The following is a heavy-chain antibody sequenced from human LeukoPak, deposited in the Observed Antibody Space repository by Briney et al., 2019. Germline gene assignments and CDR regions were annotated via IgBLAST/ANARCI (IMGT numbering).Heavy chain of an antibody. V-gene: IGHV1-2*02. CDR1: GYTFTGYY. D-gene: IGHD5-18*01. Sequence: ASVKVSCKASGYTFTGYYMHWVRQAPGQGLEWMGWINPNSGGTNYAQKFQGRVTMTRDTSISTAYMELSRLRSDDTAVYYCARVRGRGYSYVYGAFDIWGQGTIVTVSS. J-gene: IGHJ3*02. CDR2: INPNSGGT. CDR3: ARVRGRGYSYVYGAFDI.